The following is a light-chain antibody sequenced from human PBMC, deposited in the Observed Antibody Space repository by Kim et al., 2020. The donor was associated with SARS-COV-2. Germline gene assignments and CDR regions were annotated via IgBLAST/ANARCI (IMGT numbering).Light chain of an antibody. CDR1: SGHSSNA. CDR3: QTWGTGIWV. V-gene: IGLV4-69*01. CDR2: LNSDGSH. J-gene: IGLJ3*02. Sequence: QPVLTQSPSASASLGDSVKLTCTLSSGHSSNAIAWHQQQPEKSPRYLMKLNSDGSHSKGDGIPDRFSGSSSGAERYLTIPSLQSEDEADYYCQTWGTGIWVFGGGTQLTVL.